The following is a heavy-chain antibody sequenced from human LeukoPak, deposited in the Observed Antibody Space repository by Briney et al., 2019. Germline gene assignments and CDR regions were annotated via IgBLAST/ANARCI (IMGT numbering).Heavy chain of an antibody. D-gene: IGHD3-10*01. J-gene: IGHJ6*03. CDR3: ARGGYGHNMDV. Sequence: PGGSLRLSCVGSGFMFSNYYMYWVRQAPGKGLVWVSRIKNAGIDTIYADSVKGRFTVSRDNAKNTVYLQMSSLRAEDTAVYCCARGGYGHNMDVWGEGTTVTVSS. CDR2: IKNAGIDT. V-gene: IGHV3-74*01. CDR1: GFMFSNYY.